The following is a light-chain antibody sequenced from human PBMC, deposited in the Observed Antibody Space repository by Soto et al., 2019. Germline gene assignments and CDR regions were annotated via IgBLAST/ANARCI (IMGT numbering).Light chain of an antibody. V-gene: IGKV1-5*01. J-gene: IGKJ1*01. CDR1: QSISSW. CDR2: DAS. Sequence: QRTQSASTMSASLGDRVPITCLASQSISSWLAWYQQKPGKATKLLIYDASSLESGVPSRFRGSGSGTEFTITISSLQPDDFATYYCQPYNTSPWTVGPVTQLENK. CDR3: QPYNTSPWT.